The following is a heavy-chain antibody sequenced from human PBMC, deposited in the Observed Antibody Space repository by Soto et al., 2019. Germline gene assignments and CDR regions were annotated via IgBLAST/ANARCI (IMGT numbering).Heavy chain of an antibody. CDR2: IYYSGST. D-gene: IGHD2-8*01. CDR3: AREGGYCTNGVCYTTFDS. CDR1: GGSISSYY. Sequence: QVQLQESGPGLEKPWETLSLTCTVSGGSISSYYWSWIRQPPGKGLEWIGYIYYSGSTNYNPSLKSRVTISVDTSKNQFSLKLSSVTAADTAVYYCAREGGYCTNGVCYTTFDSWGQGTLVTVSS. V-gene: IGHV4-59*01. J-gene: IGHJ4*02.